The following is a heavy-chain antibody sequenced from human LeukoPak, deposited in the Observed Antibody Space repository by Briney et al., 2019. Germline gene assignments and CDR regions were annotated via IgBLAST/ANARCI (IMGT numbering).Heavy chain of an antibody. J-gene: IGHJ4*02. CDR3: ARVERESSSWYPFDY. CDR1: GGSLSSYY. V-gene: IGHV4-59*01. CDR2: IYYSGST. D-gene: IGHD6-13*01. Sequence: SETLSLTCTVSGGSLSSYYWSWIRQPPGKGLDWIGYIYYSGSTNYNPSLKSRVTISVDTSKNQFSLKLSSVTAADTAVYYCARVERESSSWYPFDYWGQGTLVTVSS.